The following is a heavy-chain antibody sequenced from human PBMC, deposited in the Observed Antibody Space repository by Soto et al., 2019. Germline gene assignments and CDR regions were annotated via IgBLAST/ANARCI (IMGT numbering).Heavy chain of an antibody. Sequence: PGGSLRLSGAACGFTFSSYSMHWVRQAPCKGLEWVAVISYDGSNKYYADSVRGRFTISRDNSKNTLYLQMNSLRAEDTAVYYCARDLGKWELVGPFDYFGQRTLVAFCS. CDR3: ARDLGKWELVGPFDY. CDR1: GFTFSSYS. D-gene: IGHD1-26*01. V-gene: IGHV3-30-3*01. CDR2: ISYDGSNK. J-gene: IGHJ4*02.